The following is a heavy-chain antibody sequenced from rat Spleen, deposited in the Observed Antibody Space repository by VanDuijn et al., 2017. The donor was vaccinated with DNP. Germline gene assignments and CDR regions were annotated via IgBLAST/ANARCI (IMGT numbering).Heavy chain of an antibody. CDR1: GFTFKDYY. J-gene: IGHJ2*01. V-gene: IGHV5S11*01. CDR2: ISPGGDNT. CDR3: ARSLQWGYYFDY. D-gene: IGHD1-1*01. Sequence: EVQLVESGGGLAQPGRSMKLSCVASGFTFKDYYMAWVRQAPTRGLEWVASISPGGDNTFFRDSVKGRFTISRDNAKSTLYLQMDSLRSEETATYYCARSLQWGYYFDYWGQGAMVTVSS.